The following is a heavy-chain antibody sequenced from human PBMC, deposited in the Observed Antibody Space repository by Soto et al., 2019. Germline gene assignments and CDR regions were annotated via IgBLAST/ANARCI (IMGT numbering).Heavy chain of an antibody. CDR3: PIGRYSSSWYRSDY. V-gene: IGHV1-8*01. CDR2: MNPNSGNT. J-gene: IGHJ4*02. CDR1: GYTFTSYD. Sequence: QVQLVQSGAEVKKPGASVKVSCKASGYTFTSYDINWVRQATGQGLEWMGWMNPNSGNTGYAQKFQGRVTMTGNTSISPAYMELSSLRSEDTAMYYCPIGRYSSSWYRSDYWGQGTLVTVSS. D-gene: IGHD6-13*01.